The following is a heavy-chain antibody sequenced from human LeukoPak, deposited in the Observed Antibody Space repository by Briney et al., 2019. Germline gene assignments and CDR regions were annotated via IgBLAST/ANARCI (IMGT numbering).Heavy chain of an antibody. D-gene: IGHD3-3*01. V-gene: IGHV1-69*05. CDR3: ARVPGITIFGVVINVAFDI. CDR1: GGTFSSYA. J-gene: IGHJ3*02. CDR2: IIPIFGTA. Sequence: ASVKVSCKASGGTFSSYAISWVRQAPGQGLEWMGGIIPIFGTANYAQKFQGRVTITTDESTSTAYMELSSLRSEDTAVYYCARVPGITIFGVVINVAFDIWGQGTMVTVSS.